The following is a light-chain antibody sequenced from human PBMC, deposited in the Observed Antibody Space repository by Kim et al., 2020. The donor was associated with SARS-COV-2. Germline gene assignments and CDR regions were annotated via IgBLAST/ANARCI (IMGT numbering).Light chain of an antibody. Sequence: LSPGERATLSCRASQGVSGNCFAWYQQKPGQAPRLLIYGTSTRATGIADRFSGSGSGTDFTLTISRLEPEDFAVYYCQQYVSSTGTFGQGTKLEI. CDR1: QGVSGNC. CDR3: QQYVSSTGT. V-gene: IGKV3-20*01. J-gene: IGKJ2*01. CDR2: GTS.